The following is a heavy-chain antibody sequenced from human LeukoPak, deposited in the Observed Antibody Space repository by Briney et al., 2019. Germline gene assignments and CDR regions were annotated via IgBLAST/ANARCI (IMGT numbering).Heavy chain of an antibody. CDR2: ISAYNGNT. V-gene: IGHV1-18*01. CDR3: ARLAGSGWYDGATTFDY. D-gene: IGHD6-19*01. CDR1: GYTFTIYG. J-gene: IGHJ4*02. Sequence: GASVKVSCKASGYTFTIYGISWVRQAPGQGLEWMGWISAYNGNTNYAQKLQGRVTTTTDTSTSTAYMELRSLRSDDTAVYYCARLAGSGWYDGATTFDYWGQGTLVTVSS.